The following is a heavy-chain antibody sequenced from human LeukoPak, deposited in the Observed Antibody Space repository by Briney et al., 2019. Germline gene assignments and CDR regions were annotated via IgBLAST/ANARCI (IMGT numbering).Heavy chain of an antibody. CDR3: AKDGVTNALDI. Sequence: GGSLRLSCAASGFTFSSYGIHWVRKAPGKGLEWVAFIRHDGSNKYYADSVKGRFTISRDNSKNTLYLQMNSLRPEDTAVHYCAKDGVTNALDIWGQGTMVTVSS. D-gene: IGHD3-3*01. V-gene: IGHV3-30*02. CDR1: GFTFSSYG. J-gene: IGHJ3*02. CDR2: IRHDGSNK.